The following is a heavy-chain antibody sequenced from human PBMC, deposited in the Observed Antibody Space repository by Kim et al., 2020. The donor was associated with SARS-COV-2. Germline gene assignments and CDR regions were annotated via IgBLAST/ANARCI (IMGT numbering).Heavy chain of an antibody. D-gene: IGHD3-22*01. Sequence: SETLSLTCTVAGGSISYYYWTWIRQPPGKGLEWIGYVFDSGSTNYNPSLKSRVTISLATSKKQFSLQLTSVTAADTAVYYCARGRYYYDGSGNPRFWYFELWGPGTLVTVSS. V-gene: IGHV4-59*01. CDR1: GGSISYYY. CDR3: ARGRYYYDGSGNPRFWYFEL. CDR2: VFDSGST. J-gene: IGHJ2*01.